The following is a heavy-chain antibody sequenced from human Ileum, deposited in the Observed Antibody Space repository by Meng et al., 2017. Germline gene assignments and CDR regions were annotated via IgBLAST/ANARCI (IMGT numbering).Heavy chain of an antibody. CDR3: SRGPIFGSGSYFDY. J-gene: IGHJ4*02. Sequence: SETLSLTCAISGDSVSNNNAAWNWIRQSPSRGLEWLGRTYYRSKWYYDYAESVKSRITINADTSKNQFSLQLNSVTPEDTAVYYCSRGPIFGSGSYFDYWGQGTLVTVSS. CDR2: TYYRSKWYY. V-gene: IGHV6-1*01. CDR1: GDSVSNNNAA. D-gene: IGHD3-10*01.